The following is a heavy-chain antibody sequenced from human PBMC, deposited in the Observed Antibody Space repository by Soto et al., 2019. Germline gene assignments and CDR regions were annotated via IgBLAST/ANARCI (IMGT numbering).Heavy chain of an antibody. CDR3: ATIVVVVAATPMNFQH. CDR1: GGSISSGDYY. V-gene: IGHV4-30-4*01. J-gene: IGHJ1*01. Sequence: PSETLSLTFPVSGGSISSGDYYWSWIRQPPGKGLEWIGYIYYSGSTYYNPSLKSRVTISVDTSKNQFSLKLSSVTAADTAVYYCATIVVVVAATPMNFQHWGQGTLVTVSS. CDR2: IYYSGST. D-gene: IGHD2-15*01.